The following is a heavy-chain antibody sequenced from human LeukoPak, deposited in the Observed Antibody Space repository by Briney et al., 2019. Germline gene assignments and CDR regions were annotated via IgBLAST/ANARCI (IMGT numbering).Heavy chain of an antibody. CDR3: TTDRSIVARPLFDC. V-gene: IGHV3-49*03. J-gene: IGHJ4*02. Sequence: GGSLRLSCTASGLTFGDYTMSWFRQAPGKGLEWVGFIRSKSFGGTTEYAASVKGRFTISRDDSKSIAYLQMNSLKTEDTAVYYCTTDRSIVARPLFDCWGQGTLVTVSS. CDR1: GLTFGDYT. CDR2: IRSKSFGGTT. D-gene: IGHD6-6*01.